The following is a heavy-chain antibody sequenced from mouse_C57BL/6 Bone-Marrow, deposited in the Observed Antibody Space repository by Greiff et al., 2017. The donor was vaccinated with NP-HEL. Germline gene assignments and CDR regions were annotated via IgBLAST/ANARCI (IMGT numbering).Heavy chain of an antibody. V-gene: IGHV14-4*01. CDR1: GFNIKDDY. Sequence: EVQLVESGAELVRPGASVKLSCTASGFNIKDDYMHWVKQRPEQGLEWIGWIDPENGDTEYASKFQGKATITADTSSNTAYLQLSSLTSEDTAVYYCTTRYFDYWGQGTTLTVSS. CDR3: TTRYFDY. J-gene: IGHJ2*01. CDR2: IDPENGDT.